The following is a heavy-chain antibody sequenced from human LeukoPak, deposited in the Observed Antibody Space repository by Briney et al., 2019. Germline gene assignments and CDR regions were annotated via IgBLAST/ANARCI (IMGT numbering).Heavy chain of an antibody. CDR2: IYSSGST. Sequence: HSETLSLTCTVSGGAISTDYWSWIRQPPGKGLEWIGHIYSSGSTNYNPSLRSRVTMSVDASKNQFSLKLSSVNAADTAVYYCARERGGNYYFGMDVWGQGTTVTVSS. D-gene: IGHD2-15*01. CDR1: GGAISTDY. CDR3: ARERGGNYYFGMDV. V-gene: IGHV4-59*12. J-gene: IGHJ6*02.